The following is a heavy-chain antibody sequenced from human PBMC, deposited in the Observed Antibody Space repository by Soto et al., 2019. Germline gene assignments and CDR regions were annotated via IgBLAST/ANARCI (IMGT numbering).Heavy chain of an antibody. V-gene: IGHV3-9*01. Sequence: GGSLRLSCAASGFTFDDYAMHWVRQAPGKGLEWVSGISWNSGSIGYADSVKGRFTISRDNAKNSLYLQMNSLRAEDTALYYCAKVLYGDRIGGEVGAFDIWGQGTMVTVSS. CDR3: AKVLYGDRIGGEVGAFDI. CDR2: ISWNSGSI. J-gene: IGHJ3*02. CDR1: GFTFDDYA. D-gene: IGHD4-17*01.